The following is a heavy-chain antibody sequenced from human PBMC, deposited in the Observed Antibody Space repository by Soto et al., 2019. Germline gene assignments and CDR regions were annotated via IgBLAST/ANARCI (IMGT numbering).Heavy chain of an antibody. D-gene: IGHD2-21*02. J-gene: IGHJ3*02. CDR3: ARRTYCGGDCYTPGAFDI. Sequence: GGSLRLSCAASGFTLRTYTMNWVRQAPGKGLEWVSSISISSSERYYADSVRGRFTISRDNAKNALYLQMNSLRAEDTAVYYCARRTYCGGDCYTPGAFDIWGQGTMVTVSS. CDR2: ISISSSER. CDR1: GFTLRTYT. V-gene: IGHV3-21*04.